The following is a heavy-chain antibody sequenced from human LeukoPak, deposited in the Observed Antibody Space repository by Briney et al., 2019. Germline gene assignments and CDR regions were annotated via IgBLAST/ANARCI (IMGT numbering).Heavy chain of an antibody. Sequence: ASVKVSCKASGYTFTSYGISWVRQAPGQGLEWMGWISAYNGNTNYAQKLQGRVTMTTDTSTSTAYMELRGLRSDDTAVYYCARFRRYYYDSSGYLFDFWGQGTLVTVSS. D-gene: IGHD3-22*01. CDR3: ARFRRYYYDSSGYLFDF. CDR2: ISAYNGNT. J-gene: IGHJ4*02. V-gene: IGHV1-18*01. CDR1: GYTFTSYG.